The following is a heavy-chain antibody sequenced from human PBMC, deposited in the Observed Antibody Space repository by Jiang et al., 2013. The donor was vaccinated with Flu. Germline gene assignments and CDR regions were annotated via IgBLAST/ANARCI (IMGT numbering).Heavy chain of an antibody. CDR1: GYSFTSYW. J-gene: IGHJ5*02. CDR2: IDPIDSYS. V-gene: IGHV5-10-1*01. Sequence: GAEVKKPGESLRISCKGSGYSFTSYWISWVRQMPGRGLEWMGRIDPIDSYSSYIPSFQGHVNISADKAINTAYLQWSSLKASDTAIYYCARHNGPSVHQRSLPGNIWFDPWAREPWSPSP. CDR3: ARHNGPSVHQRSLPGNIWFDP. D-gene: IGHD6-13*01.